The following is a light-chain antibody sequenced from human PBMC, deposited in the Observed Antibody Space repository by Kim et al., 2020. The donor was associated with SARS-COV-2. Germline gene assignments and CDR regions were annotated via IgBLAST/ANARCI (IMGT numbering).Light chain of an antibody. Sequence: SYELTQPPSVSVSPGQTASITCSGDKLGDKSASWYQQKPGQSPVVVIFRDNRRPSGIPERFSGSNSGNTATLTISGTQAMDEADYYCQAWDSSIYV. V-gene: IGLV3-1*01. CDR3: QAWDSSIYV. CDR1: KLGDKS. CDR2: RDN. J-gene: IGLJ1*01.